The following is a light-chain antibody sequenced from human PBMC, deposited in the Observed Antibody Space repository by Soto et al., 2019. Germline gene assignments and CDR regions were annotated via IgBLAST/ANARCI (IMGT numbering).Light chain of an antibody. V-gene: IGKV1-27*01. CDR3: QKYSSVPV. CDR1: QGIRNY. CDR2: AAS. J-gene: IGKJ3*01. Sequence: DIQMTQSPTSLSASVGDRVTITCRASQGIRNYVAWYQQIPGKAPKLLIYAASTLQSGVPSRFSGSGSETNVTLTINGLQPEDVATYSCQKYSSVPVFGPGTKVEIK.